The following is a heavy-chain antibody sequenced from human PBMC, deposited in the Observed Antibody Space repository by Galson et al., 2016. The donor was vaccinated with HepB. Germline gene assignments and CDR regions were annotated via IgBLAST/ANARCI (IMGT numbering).Heavy chain of an antibody. Sequence: CQASGYTFTGYYMHWVRQAPGQGLEWMGRLNPNSGVTNYAQKFQGRVTMTRDTSITTAYMELSRLRSDDTAVYYCARDHPLTDLDYWGQGTLVTVSS. CDR3: ARDHPLTDLDY. D-gene: IGHD3/OR15-3a*01. V-gene: IGHV1-2*06. CDR1: GYTFTGYY. CDR2: LNPNSGVT. J-gene: IGHJ4*02.